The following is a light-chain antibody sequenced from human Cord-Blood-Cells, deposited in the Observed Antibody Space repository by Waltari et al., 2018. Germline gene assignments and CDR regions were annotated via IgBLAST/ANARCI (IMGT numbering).Light chain of an antibody. J-gene: IGKJ4*01. CDR2: DAS. CDR1: QSVSSY. V-gene: IGKV3-11*01. Sequence: EIVLTQSPATLSLSPGERATLSCRASQSVSSYLAWYQQKPGQAPRLLIYDASNRATGIPARFSGSGSGTDFTLTSGSLEPEDFAVYDGQQRSNWPLTFGGGTKVEIK. CDR3: QQRSNWPLT.